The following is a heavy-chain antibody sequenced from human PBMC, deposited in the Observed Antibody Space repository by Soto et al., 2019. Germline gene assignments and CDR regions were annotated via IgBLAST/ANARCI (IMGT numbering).Heavy chain of an antibody. Sequence: ASVKVSFKTSGYTFTDHGIDWARQAPGQGLEWVGWVSSYNGNTNYAYNLKDRVIMTTDASTSTAYMELRGLRSDDTAVYYCAREVEGSYSPADFWGQGTPVTVSS. CDR2: VSSYNGNT. J-gene: IGHJ4*02. V-gene: IGHV1-18*01. CDR1: GYTFTDHG. D-gene: IGHD3-10*01. CDR3: AREVEGSYSPADF.